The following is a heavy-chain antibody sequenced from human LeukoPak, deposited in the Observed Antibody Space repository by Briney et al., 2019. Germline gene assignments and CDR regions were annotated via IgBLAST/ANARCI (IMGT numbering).Heavy chain of an antibody. Sequence: ASVKVSCKASGYTFTGYYMHWVRQAPGQGLEWMGWINPNSGGTNYAQDFHGRVTMTRDMSISTAYMELSRLRSDDTAVYYFARDPSNSGYDYLYYFDYWGQGTLVTVSS. CDR1: GYTFTGYY. D-gene: IGHD5-12*01. V-gene: IGHV1-2*02. CDR2: INPNSGGT. CDR3: ARDPSNSGYDYLYYFDY. J-gene: IGHJ4*02.